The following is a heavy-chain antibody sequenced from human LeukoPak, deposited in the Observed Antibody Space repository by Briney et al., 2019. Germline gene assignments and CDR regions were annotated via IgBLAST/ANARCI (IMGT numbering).Heavy chain of an antibody. D-gene: IGHD3-9*01. V-gene: IGHV3-15*01. Sequence: PGGSLRLSCAASGFTFSNAWMSWVRQAPGKGLEWVGRIKSKTDGGTTDYAAPVKGRFTISRDDSKNTLYLQVNSLKTEDTAVYYCTTDRFRYDILTGYYMVGDDYWGQGTLVTVSS. CDR1: GFTFSNAW. J-gene: IGHJ4*02. CDR2: IKSKTDGGTT. CDR3: TTDRFRYDILTGYYMVGDDY.